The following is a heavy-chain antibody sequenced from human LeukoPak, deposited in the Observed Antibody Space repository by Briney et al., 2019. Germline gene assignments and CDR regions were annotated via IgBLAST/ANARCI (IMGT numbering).Heavy chain of an antibody. Sequence: PSETLSLTCAVYGGSFSGYYWTLIRQTPGKGLEWIGEISHTGLTGSNPSLKSRVTIFVDSSKKQFTLRMTSVTAADTGVYYCARVPDITARPCDTWGPGTLVTVSS. CDR1: GGSFSGYY. CDR2: ISHTGLT. J-gene: IGHJ5*02. CDR3: ARVPDITARPCDT. D-gene: IGHD1-1*01. V-gene: IGHV4-34*01.